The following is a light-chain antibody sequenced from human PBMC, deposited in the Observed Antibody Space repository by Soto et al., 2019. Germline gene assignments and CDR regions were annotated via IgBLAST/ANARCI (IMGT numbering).Light chain of an antibody. Sequence: EIVLTQSPATLSLSPRERATLSCRASQSVSSYLAWYQQRPGQAPRLLIYDASNRATGIPARFSGSGSGTDFTLTITSLEPEDFAVYYCHQRSNWPRTFGGGTKVEIK. V-gene: IGKV3-11*01. CDR2: DAS. J-gene: IGKJ4*01. CDR1: QSVSSY. CDR3: HQRSNWPRT.